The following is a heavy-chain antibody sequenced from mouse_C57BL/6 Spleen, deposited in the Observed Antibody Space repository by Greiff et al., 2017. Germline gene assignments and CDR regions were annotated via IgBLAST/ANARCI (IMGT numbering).Heavy chain of an antibody. CDR1: GYTFTDYE. CDR3: TVYDY. CDR2: IDPETGGT. J-gene: IGHJ2*01. Sequence: QVQLQQSGAELVRPGASVTLSCKASGYTFTDYEMHWVKQTPVHGLEWIGAIDPETGGTAYNQKFKGQAILTADRSSSTAYMELRSLTSEDSAVYYCTVYDYWGQGTTLTVSS. V-gene: IGHV1-15*01.